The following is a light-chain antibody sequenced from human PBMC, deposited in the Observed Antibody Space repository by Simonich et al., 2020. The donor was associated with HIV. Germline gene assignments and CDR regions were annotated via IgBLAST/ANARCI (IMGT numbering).Light chain of an antibody. CDR2: WAS. CDR1: QSVLYSSNNKNY. J-gene: IGKJ1*01. CDR3: QQYYSTPT. V-gene: IGKV4-1*01. Sequence: DIVMTQSPDSLAVSLGERATINCKSSQSVLYSSNNKNYLAWYQQKPGQPPNLLTYWASTRESGVPDRFSASGSGTDFTLTISSLQAEDVAVYYCQQYYSTPTFGQGTKVDIK.